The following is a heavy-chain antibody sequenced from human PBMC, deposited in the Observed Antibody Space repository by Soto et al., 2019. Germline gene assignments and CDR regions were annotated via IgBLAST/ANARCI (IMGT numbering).Heavy chain of an antibody. CDR2: IYYSGST. D-gene: IGHD2-15*01. CDR1: GGSISSGDYY. J-gene: IGHJ5*02. V-gene: IGHV4-31*03. Sequence: QVQLQESGPGLVKPSQTLSLTCTVSGGSISSGDYYWSWIRQHPGKGLEWIGYIYYSGSTYYNPSLKSRVTISVNTSKNQFSPKLSSGTAADTAVYYCARRLSGSRQGFDPWGQGTLVTVSS. CDR3: ARRLSGSRQGFDP.